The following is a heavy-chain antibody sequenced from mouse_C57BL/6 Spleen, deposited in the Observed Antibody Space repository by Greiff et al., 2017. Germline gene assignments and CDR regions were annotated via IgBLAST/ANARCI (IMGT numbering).Heavy chain of an antibody. J-gene: IGHJ2*01. CDR1: GYTFTSYW. Sequence: VQLQQPGAELVKPGASVKLSCKASGYTFTSYWMQWVKQRPGQGLEWIGEIDPSDSYTNYNQKFKGKATLTVDTSSSTAYMHLSSLTSEDSAVYYCARSLITTVLGDYWGQGTTLTVSS. V-gene: IGHV1-50*01. CDR3: ARSLITTVLGDY. CDR2: IDPSDSYT. D-gene: IGHD1-1*01.